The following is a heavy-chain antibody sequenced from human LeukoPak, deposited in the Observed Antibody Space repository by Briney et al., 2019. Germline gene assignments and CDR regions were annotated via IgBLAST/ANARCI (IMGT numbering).Heavy chain of an antibody. Sequence: SETLSLTCIVSGYSISSGYYWGWIRQPPGKGLEWIGSIYHSGSTYYNPSLKSRVTISVDTSKNQFSLKLSSVTAADTAVYYCARARREMVDYWGQGTLVTVSS. V-gene: IGHV4-38-2*02. J-gene: IGHJ4*02. D-gene: IGHD5-24*01. CDR3: ARARREMVDY. CDR1: GYSISSGYY. CDR2: IYHSGST.